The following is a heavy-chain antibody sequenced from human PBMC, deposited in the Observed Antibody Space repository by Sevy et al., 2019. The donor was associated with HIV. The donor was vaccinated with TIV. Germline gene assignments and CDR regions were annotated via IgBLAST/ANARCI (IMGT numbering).Heavy chain of an antibody. J-gene: IGHJ6*02. V-gene: IGHV1-69*13. Sequence: ASVKVSCKASGGTFSSYAISWVRQAPGQGLEWMGGIIPIFGTANYAQKFQGRVTITADESTSTAYMELSSLRSEDTAVYYCARVSSDYSGYDWRYYYGMDVWGQRTTVTVSS. CDR1: GGTFSSYA. D-gene: IGHD5-12*01. CDR2: IIPIFGTA. CDR3: ARVSSDYSGYDWRYYYGMDV.